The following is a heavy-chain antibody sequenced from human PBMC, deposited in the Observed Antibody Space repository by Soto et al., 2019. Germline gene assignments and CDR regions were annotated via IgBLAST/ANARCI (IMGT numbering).Heavy chain of an antibody. D-gene: IGHD3-9*01. V-gene: IGHV3-23*01. Sequence: PGGSLRLSCAGSGFTFSSYALSWVRQAPGKGLEWVSSISGSADTIHYADSVKGRFVVSRDDSTNMVYLQMNSLKTEDTGVYYCTTDSHLSTTFVRFDYWGHGTQVTVSS. CDR3: TTDSHLSTTFVRFDY. J-gene: IGHJ4*01. CDR1: GFTFSSYA. CDR2: ISGSADTI.